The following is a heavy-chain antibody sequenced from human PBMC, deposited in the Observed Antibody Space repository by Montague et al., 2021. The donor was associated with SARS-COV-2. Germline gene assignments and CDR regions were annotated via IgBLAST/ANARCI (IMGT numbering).Heavy chain of an antibody. Sequence: SETLSLTCAVYGGSFGDDHWSLIRQPPGKGLEWIGDIKQSGRTNYNPSLKSRVTISVDTSKNQFSLKLTSVTAADTAVYFCARGHLSVSMIVVVFTSASYYFDYWGQGAQVTVSS. D-gene: IGHD3-22*01. J-gene: IGHJ4*02. V-gene: IGHV4-34*01. CDR3: ARGHLSVSMIVVVFTSASYYFDY. CDR2: IKQSGRT. CDR1: GGSFGDDH.